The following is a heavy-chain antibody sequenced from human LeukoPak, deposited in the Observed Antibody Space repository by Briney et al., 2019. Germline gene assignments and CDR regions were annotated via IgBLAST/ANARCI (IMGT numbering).Heavy chain of an antibody. V-gene: IGHV4-39*01. CDR2: IYYSGST. CDR3: AAYVYLPGIYYIGIDY. D-gene: IGHD3-10*01. CDR1: GDSVSSSSYS. J-gene: IGHJ4*02. Sequence: SETLSLTCTVSGDSVSSSSYSWAWIRQPPGKGLEWIGSIYYSGSTYYNPSLKSRVTISLDTANNQFSLKLSSVTAADTSVYYCAAYVYLPGIYYIGIDYWGQGTLVTVSS.